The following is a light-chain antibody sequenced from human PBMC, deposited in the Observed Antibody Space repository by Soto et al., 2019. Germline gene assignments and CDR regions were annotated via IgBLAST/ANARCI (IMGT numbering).Light chain of an antibody. CDR2: AAS. J-gene: IGKJ3*01. V-gene: IGKV3-11*01. CDR3: QQRSNWPPEVT. Sequence: EIVLTQSPDTLSLSPGERATLSCRASQSVRSSLAWYQQKPGQAPRLLIYAASNRATGIPARFSGSGSGTGFTLTISSLEPEDFAVYYCQQRSNWPPEVTFGPGTKVDIK. CDR1: QSVRSS.